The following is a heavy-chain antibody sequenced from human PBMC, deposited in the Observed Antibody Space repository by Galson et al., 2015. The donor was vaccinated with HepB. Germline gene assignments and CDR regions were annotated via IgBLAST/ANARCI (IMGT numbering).Heavy chain of an antibody. CDR2: IDPSDSYT. V-gene: IGHV5-10-1*01. D-gene: IGHD1-20*01. Sequence: QSGAEVKKPGESLRISCKGSGYSFTSYWISWVRQMPGKGLEWMGRIDPSDSYTNYSPSFQGHVTISADKSISTAYLQWSSLKASDTAMYYCASISNWNPGFDYYGMDVWGQGTTVTVSS. CDR3: ASISNWNPGFDYYGMDV. CDR1: GYSFTSYW. J-gene: IGHJ6*02.